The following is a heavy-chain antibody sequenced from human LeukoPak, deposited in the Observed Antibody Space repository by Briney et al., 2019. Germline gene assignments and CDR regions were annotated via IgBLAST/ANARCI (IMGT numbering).Heavy chain of an antibody. CDR2: IYTSGST. Sequence: SETLSLTCTVSGGSISSYYWSWIRQPAGKGLEWIGRIYTSGSTNYNPSLKSRVTMSVDTSKNQFSLKLSSVTAADTAVYYCARGGHYYDSSGYYYDYYYYMDVWGKGTTVTISS. CDR1: GGSISSYY. CDR3: ARGGHYYDSSGYYYDYYYYMDV. V-gene: IGHV4-4*07. D-gene: IGHD3-22*01. J-gene: IGHJ6*03.